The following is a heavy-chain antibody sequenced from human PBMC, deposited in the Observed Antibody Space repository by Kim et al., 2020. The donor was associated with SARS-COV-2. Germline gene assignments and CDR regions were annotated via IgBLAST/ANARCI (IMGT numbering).Heavy chain of an antibody. D-gene: IGHD6-13*01. V-gene: IGHV3-30*04. CDR1: GFTFSSYA. Sequence: GGSLRLSCAASGFTFSSYAMHWVRQAPGKGLEWVAVISYDGSNKYYADSVRGRFTISRDNSKNTLYLQMNSLRAEDTAVYYCARDSWFSSSWLRIYWGQGTLVTVSS. CDR2: ISYDGSNK. J-gene: IGHJ4*02. CDR3: ARDSWFSSSWLRIY.